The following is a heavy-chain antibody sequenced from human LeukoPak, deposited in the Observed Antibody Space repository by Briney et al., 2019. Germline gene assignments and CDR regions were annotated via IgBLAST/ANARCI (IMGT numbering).Heavy chain of an antibody. CDR3: ARDQPGWDALDI. J-gene: IGHJ3*02. Sequence: SETLSLTCTVSGGSVSSGSYYWRWIRQPPGKGLEWIGYIYYSGSTNYNPSLKSRVTISVDTSKNQFSLKLSSVTAADTAVYYCARDQPGWDALDIWGQGTMVTVSS. CDR2: IYYSGST. V-gene: IGHV4-61*01. CDR1: GGSVSSGSYY.